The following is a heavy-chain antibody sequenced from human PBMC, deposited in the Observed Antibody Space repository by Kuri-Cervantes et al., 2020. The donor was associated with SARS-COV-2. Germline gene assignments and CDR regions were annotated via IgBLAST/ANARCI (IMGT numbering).Heavy chain of an antibody. CDR3: ARETCSSTSCYYFDY. CDR2: TRNKANSYTT. CDR1: GFTFSDHY. Sequence: GGSLRLSCAASGFTFSDHYMDWVRQAPGKGLEWVGRTRNKANSYTTEYAASVKGGFTISRDDSKNSLYLQMNSLKTEDTAVYYCARETCSSTSCYYFDYWGQGTLVTVSS. J-gene: IGHJ4*02. V-gene: IGHV3-72*01. D-gene: IGHD2-2*01.